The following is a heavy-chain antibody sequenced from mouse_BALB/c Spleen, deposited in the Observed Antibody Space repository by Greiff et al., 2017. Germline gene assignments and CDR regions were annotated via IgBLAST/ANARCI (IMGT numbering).Heavy chain of an antibody. CDR1: GYTFTSYV. CDR2: INPYNDGT. D-gene: IGHD2-2*01. J-gene: IGHJ3*01. V-gene: IGHV1-14*01. Sequence: EVQLVESGPELVKPGASVKMPCKASGYTFTSYVMHWVKQKPGQGLEWIGYINPYNDGTKYNEKFKGKATLTSDKSSSTAYMELSSLTSEDSAVYYCARDGYDGAWFAYWGQGTLVTVSA. CDR3: ARDGYDGAWFAY.